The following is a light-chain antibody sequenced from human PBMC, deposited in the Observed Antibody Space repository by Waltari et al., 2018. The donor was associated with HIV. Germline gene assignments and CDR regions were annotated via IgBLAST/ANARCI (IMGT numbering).Light chain of an antibody. V-gene: IGKV1-5*03. CDR1: QSISSW. J-gene: IGKJ2*01. CDR3: QQYNSYSYT. CDR2: KAS. Sequence: SQSISSWLAWYQQKPGKAPKLLIYKASSLESGVPSRFSGSGSGTEFTLTISSLQPDDFATYYCQQYNSYSYTFGQGTKLEIK.